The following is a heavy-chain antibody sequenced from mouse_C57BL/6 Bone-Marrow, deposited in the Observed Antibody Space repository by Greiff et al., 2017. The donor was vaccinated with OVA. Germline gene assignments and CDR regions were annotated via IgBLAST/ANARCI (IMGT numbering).Heavy chain of an antibody. Sequence: VQLQQSGAELARPGASVKLSCKASGYTFTSYGISWVKQRTGQGLEWIGEIYPRSGNTYYNEKFKGKATLTADKSSSTAYLELRCLTSEDSAVYFCARSYGRSPLAYWGQGTLLTVSA. CDR1: GYTFTSYG. J-gene: IGHJ3*01. V-gene: IGHV1-81*01. CDR2: IYPRSGNT. CDR3: ARSYGRSPLAY. D-gene: IGHD1-1*01.